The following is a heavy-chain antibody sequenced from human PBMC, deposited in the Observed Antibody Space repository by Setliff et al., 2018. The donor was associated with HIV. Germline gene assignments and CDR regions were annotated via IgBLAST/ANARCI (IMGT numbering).Heavy chain of an antibody. Sequence: ASVKVSCKASGYTFTGHYLHWVRQAPGRGLELMGWINANTGNPRYAPGFTGRFVFSLDTSATTAHLQINGLKTDDTAVYYCARDYNYASGTYNWFDPWGQGTLVTVSS. CDR1: GYTFTGHY. CDR3: ARDYNYASGTYNWFDP. J-gene: IGHJ5*02. D-gene: IGHD3-10*01. V-gene: IGHV7-4-1*02. CDR2: INANTGNP.